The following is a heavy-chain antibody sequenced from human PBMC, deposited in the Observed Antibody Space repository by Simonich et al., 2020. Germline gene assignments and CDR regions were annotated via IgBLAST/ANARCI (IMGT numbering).Heavy chain of an antibody. CDR3: ASRGWSGYYDY. V-gene: IGHV4-59*08. CDR2: IYYSGST. Sequence: QVQLQESGPGLVKPSETLSLTCTVSGGSISSYYWGWIRQPPGKGLEWIGYIYYSGSTNYTPSLKSRVTIAVDTSKNQCSLKLSSVTAADTAVYYCASRGWSGYYDYWGQGTLVTVSS. D-gene: IGHD3-3*01. CDR1: GGSISSYY. J-gene: IGHJ4*02.